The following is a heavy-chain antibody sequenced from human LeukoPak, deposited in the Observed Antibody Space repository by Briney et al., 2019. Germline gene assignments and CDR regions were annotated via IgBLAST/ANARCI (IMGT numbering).Heavy chain of an antibody. CDR2: INPNSGGT. CDR3: ARERPSWDGSDAFDI. Sequence: PVASVKVSCKASGYTFTGYYMHWVRQAPGQGLEWMGWINPNSGGTNYAQKFQGRVTMTRDTSISTAYMELSRLRSDDTAVYYCARERPSWDGSDAFDIWGQGTMVTVSS. CDR1: GYTFTGYY. D-gene: IGHD5-24*01. J-gene: IGHJ3*02. V-gene: IGHV1-2*02.